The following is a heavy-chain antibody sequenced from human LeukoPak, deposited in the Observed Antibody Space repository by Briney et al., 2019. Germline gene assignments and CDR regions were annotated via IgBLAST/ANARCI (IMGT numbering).Heavy chain of an antibody. CDR3: ARATVGAVATRAFDI. V-gene: IGHV3-21*04. D-gene: IGHD2-2*01. CDR2: ISSSNNYI. J-gene: IGHJ3*02. Sequence: GGSLRLSCAASGFTFSNYNMNWVRQAPGKGLEWVSSISSSNNYIYYADSVKGRFTISRDNAENSLYLQMHSLRAEDTAVYYCARATVGAVATRAFDIWGQGTMVTVSS. CDR1: GFTFSNYN.